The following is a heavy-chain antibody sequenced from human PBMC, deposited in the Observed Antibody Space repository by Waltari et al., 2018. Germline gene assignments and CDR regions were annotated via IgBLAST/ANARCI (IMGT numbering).Heavy chain of an antibody. Sequence: QVQLQESGPGLVKPSETLSLTCTVPGGSIRSYYWSLIRQPPGKGLEWIGHIYTSGSTNYNPSLKSRVTMSVDTSKNQFSLKLNSVTAADTAIYYCTRGRGGGGSSNNWFDPWGQGTLVIVSS. CDR2: IYTSGST. J-gene: IGHJ5*02. CDR3: TRGRGGGGSSNNWFDP. CDR1: GGSIRSYY. V-gene: IGHV4-4*07. D-gene: IGHD1-26*01.